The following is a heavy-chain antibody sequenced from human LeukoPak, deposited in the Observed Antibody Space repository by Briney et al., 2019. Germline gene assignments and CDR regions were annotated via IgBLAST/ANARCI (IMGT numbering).Heavy chain of an antibody. D-gene: IGHD3-22*01. J-gene: IGHJ3*02. CDR1: GYSFTNYW. Sequence: GESLKISCKASGYSFTNYWIAWVRQMPGKGLEWMGIIYPGDSDTRYSPSFQGQVTISADKSITTAYLQWDSLKASGTAMYYCARPDYYDARGYYPPPHAFDIWGQGTMVTVSS. CDR2: IYPGDSDT. V-gene: IGHV5-51*01. CDR3: ARPDYYDARGYYPPPHAFDI.